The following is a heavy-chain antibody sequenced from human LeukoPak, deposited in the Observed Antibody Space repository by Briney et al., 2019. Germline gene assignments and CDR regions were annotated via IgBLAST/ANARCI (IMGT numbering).Heavy chain of an antibody. CDR3: VKPRGYSSSRYYFDY. D-gene: IGHD6-13*01. CDR2: ISSNGGST. CDR1: GFTFSSYA. J-gene: IGHJ4*02. V-gene: IGHV3-64D*06. Sequence: PGGSLRLSCSASGFTFSSYAMHWVRQAPGKGLEYVSAISSNGGSTYYADSVKGRFTISRDNSKNTLYLQMSSLRAEDTAVYYCVKPRGYSSSRYYFDYWGQGTLVTVSS.